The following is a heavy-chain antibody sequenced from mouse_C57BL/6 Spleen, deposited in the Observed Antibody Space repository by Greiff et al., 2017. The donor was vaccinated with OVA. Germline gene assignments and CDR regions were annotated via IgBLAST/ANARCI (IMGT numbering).Heavy chain of an antibody. CDR2: IYPGDGDT. J-gene: IGHJ2*01. Sequence: QVQLQQSGPELVKPGASVKISCKASGYAFSSSWMNWVKQRPGKGLEWIGRIYPGDGDTNYNGKFKGKATLTADKSSSTAYMQLSSLTSEDSAVYFCARPSSYSYLDYWGQGTTLTVAS. CDR3: ARPSSYSYLDY. CDR1: GYAFSSSW. V-gene: IGHV1-82*01. D-gene: IGHD2-12*01.